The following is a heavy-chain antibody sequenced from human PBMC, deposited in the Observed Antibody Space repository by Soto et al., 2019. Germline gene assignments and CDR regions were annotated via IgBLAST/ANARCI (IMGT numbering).Heavy chain of an antibody. CDR3: ARQRTTVVTQAYFDH. V-gene: IGHV4-39*01. D-gene: IGHD2-21*02. CDR2: IYYSGRT. J-gene: IGHJ4*02. CDR1: GESISSSSYY. Sequence: PSETLSLTCTVSGESISSSSYYWGWIRQPPGKGLEWIGSIYYSGRTYYNPSFKSRVTISIDTPKNQFSLKLSSVTATDTAVYYCARQRTTVVTQAYFDHWGQGALVTVSS.